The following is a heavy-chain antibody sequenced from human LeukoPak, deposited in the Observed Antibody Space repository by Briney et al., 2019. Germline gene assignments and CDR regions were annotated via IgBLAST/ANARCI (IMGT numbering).Heavy chain of an antibody. CDR2: IWYDASNR. D-gene: IGHD3-10*01. CDR1: GFSFSSYG. CDR3: GREGWLSSAGSGIDH. J-gene: IGHJ4*02. V-gene: IGHV3-33*01. Sequence: PGGSLRLSCAASGFSFSSYGFHWVRQAPGKGLEWVAVIWYDASNRYHADSVKGRFTISRDDSKNTLYLQMNSLRIDDTAVYYCGREGWLSSAGSGIDHWGPGTLVTVSS.